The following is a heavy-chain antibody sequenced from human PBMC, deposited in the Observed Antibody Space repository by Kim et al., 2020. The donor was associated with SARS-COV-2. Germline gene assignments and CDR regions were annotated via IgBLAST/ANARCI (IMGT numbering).Heavy chain of an antibody. Sequence: AQKVQGRFTMTRNTSISTDYMELSSLRSEDTAVYYCASGRGAAAGSWFDPWGQGTLVTVSS. J-gene: IGHJ5*02. D-gene: IGHD6-13*01. CDR3: ASGRGAAAGSWFDP. V-gene: IGHV1-8*01.